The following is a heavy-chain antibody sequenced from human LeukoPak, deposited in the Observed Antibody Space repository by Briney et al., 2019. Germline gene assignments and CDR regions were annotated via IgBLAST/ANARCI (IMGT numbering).Heavy chain of an antibody. V-gene: IGHV3-30*18. CDR3: AKGRGDYEYYFDY. Sequence: GGSLRLSCAASGFSFSSYGMHWVRQAPGKGLEWVAVISYDGSNKYYADSVKGRFTISRDNSKNTLYLQMNSLRAEDTAVYYCAKGRGDYEYYFDYWGQGTLVTVSS. D-gene: IGHD4-17*01. CDR1: GFSFSSYG. J-gene: IGHJ4*02. CDR2: ISYDGSNK.